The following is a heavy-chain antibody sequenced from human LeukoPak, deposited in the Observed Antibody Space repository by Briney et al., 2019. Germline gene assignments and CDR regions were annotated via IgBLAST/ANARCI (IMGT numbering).Heavy chain of an antibody. V-gene: IGHV1-24*01. D-gene: IGHD4-17*01. CDR3: ATDPDDYGDYEVAY. CDR2: FDPEDGET. J-gene: IGHJ4*02. Sequence: ASVKVSCKVSGYTLTELSMHWVRQAPGKGLEWMGGFDPEDGETIYAQKFQGRVTVTEDTSTDTAYMELSSLRSEDTAVYYCATDPDDYGDYEVAYWGQGTLVTVSS. CDR1: GYTLTELS.